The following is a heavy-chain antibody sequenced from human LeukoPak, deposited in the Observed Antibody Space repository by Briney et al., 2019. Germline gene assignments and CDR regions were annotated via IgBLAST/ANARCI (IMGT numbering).Heavy chain of an antibody. Sequence: GSSVKVSCKASGGTFSSYAISWVRQAPGQGLEWMGGIIPIFGTAKYAQKFQGRVKIIAEESARTAYMELSSLRSEDTAVYYCARITEMATIVGAFDIWGQGTMVTVSS. CDR3: ARITEMATIVGAFDI. V-gene: IGHV1-69*01. CDR2: IIPIFGTA. D-gene: IGHD5-24*01. CDR1: GGTFSSYA. J-gene: IGHJ3*02.